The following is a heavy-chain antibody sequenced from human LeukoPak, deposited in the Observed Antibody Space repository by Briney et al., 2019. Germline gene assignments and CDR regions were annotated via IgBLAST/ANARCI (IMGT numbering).Heavy chain of an antibody. CDR2: IYYSGST. D-gene: IGHD3-3*01. CDR3: ATPYYDFWSGYAFDI. CDR1: GGSISSYY. J-gene: IGHJ3*02. Sequence: SSETLSLTCTVSGGSISSYYWSWIRQPPGKGLEWIGYIYYSGSTNYNPSLKSRVTISVDTSKNQFSLKLSSVTAADTAVYYCATPYYDFWSGYAFDIWGQGTMVTVSS. V-gene: IGHV4-59*01.